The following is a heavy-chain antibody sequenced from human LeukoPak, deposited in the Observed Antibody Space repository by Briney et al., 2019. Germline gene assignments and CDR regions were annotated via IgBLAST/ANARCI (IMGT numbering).Heavy chain of an antibody. CDR2: MNPDGSEK. D-gene: IGHD3-9*01. CDR3: ARRYYDILTGYPVYYYCYGMDV. J-gene: IGHJ6*02. V-gene: IGHV3-7*01. CDR1: GFTFTSYW. Sequence: GGSLRLSCVGSGFTFTSYWMTWVRQAPGKGLEWVANMNPDGSEKHYVDSVKGRFTISRDNAKNSLFLQMNSLRAEDTAVYYCARRYYDILTGYPVYYYCYGMDVWGQGTTVTVSS.